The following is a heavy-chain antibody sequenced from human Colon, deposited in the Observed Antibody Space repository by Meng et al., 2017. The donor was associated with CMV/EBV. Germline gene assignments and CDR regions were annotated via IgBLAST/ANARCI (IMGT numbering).Heavy chain of an antibody. CDR2: VYISGNT. V-gene: IGHV4-4*07. D-gene: IGHD3-10*01. Sequence: QGQLRESGPGLVKPSETLSLPCTVSGASIPSYYWSWIRQPAGKGLEWIGRVYISGNTNYNPSLKSRVTMSIDTSKNQLSLNIRSVTAADTAVYYCARDSNLSGLAYWGQGTLVTVSS. J-gene: IGHJ4*02. CDR3: ARDSNLSGLAY. CDR1: GASIPSYY.